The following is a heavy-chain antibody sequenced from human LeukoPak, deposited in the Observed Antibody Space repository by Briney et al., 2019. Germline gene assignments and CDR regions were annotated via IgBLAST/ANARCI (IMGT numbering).Heavy chain of an antibody. V-gene: IGHV4-39*01. CDR2: IYYSGST. CDR1: GGSISSSSYY. D-gene: IGHD2-15*01. Sequence: SETLSLTCTVSGGSISSSSYYWGWIRQPPGKGLEWIGSIYYSGSTYYNPSLKSRVTISVDTSKNQFSLKLSSVTAADTAVYYCARLLGYCSGGSCYSDHWGQGTLVTVSS. CDR3: ARLLGYCSGGSCYSDH. J-gene: IGHJ4*02.